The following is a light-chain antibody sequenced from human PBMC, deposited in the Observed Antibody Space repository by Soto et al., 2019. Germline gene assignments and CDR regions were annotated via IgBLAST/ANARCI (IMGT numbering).Light chain of an antibody. CDR3: QQYGSSPWT. Sequence: GRTQSKATLSVSPGERATLSCRASHSVNINLAWYQQKPGQAPRLLIYGAFTRATGIPATFSGTGSGTEFTLTISRLEPEDFAVYYCQQYGSSPWTFGQVTNVAIK. CDR2: GAF. J-gene: IGKJ1*01. V-gene: IGKV3-15*01. CDR1: HSVNIN.